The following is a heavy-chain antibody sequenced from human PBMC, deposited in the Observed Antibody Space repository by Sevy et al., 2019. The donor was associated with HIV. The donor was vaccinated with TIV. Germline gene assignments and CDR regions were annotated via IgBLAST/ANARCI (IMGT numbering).Heavy chain of an antibody. V-gene: IGHV3-13*05. CDR3: ARGSGAAGTQWFDP. CDR1: GFTFSSYD. D-gene: IGHD6-13*01. CDR2: IGTAGDP. Sequence: GGSLRLSCAASGFTFSSYDMHWVRQATGKGLEWVSAIGTAGDPYYPGSVKGRFTISRENAKNSLYLQINSLRAGDTAVYYCARGSGAAGTQWFDPWGQGTLVTVSS. J-gene: IGHJ5*02.